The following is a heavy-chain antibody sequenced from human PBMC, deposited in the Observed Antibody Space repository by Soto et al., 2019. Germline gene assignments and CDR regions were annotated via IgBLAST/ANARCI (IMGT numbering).Heavy chain of an antibody. J-gene: IGHJ4*02. CDR1: GFTFSSYA. V-gene: IGHV3-23*01. D-gene: IGHD3-22*01. CDR3: AKDLYSYDSSGYYY. Sequence: VGSLRLSCAASGFTFSSYAMSWVRQAPGKGLEWVSAISGSGGSTYYADSVKGRFTISRDNSKNTLYLQMNSLRAEDTAVYYCAKDLYSYDSSGYYYWGQGTLVTVSS. CDR2: ISGSGGST.